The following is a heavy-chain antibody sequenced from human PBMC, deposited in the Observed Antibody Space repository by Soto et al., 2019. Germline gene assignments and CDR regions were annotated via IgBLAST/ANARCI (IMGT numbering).Heavy chain of an antibody. Sequence: SETLSLTCTVSGGSISSYYWSWIRQPPGKGLEWIGYIYYSGSPNYNPSLKSRVTMSLDTSKSQVSLNLSSVTAADTAVYYCASLLYYDIETGYYSLRYWGQGTRVTVSS. CDR2: IYYSGSP. J-gene: IGHJ4*02. CDR1: GGSISSYY. CDR3: ASLLYYDIETGYYSLRY. D-gene: IGHD3-9*01. V-gene: IGHV4-59*01.